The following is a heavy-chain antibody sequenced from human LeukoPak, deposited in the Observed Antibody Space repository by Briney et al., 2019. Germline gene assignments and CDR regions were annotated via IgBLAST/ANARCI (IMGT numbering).Heavy chain of an antibody. CDR2: IYYSGST. V-gene: IGHV4-39*07. J-gene: IGHJ3*02. CDR3: ARGSGAAAGRLDAFDI. D-gene: IGHD6-13*01. CDR1: GGSISSSSYY. Sequence: SETLSLTCTVSGGSISSSSYYWGWIRQPPRKGLEWIGSIYYSGSTYYNPSLKSRVTISVDTSKNQFSLKLSSVTAADTAVYYCARGSGAAAGRLDAFDIWGQGTMVTVSS.